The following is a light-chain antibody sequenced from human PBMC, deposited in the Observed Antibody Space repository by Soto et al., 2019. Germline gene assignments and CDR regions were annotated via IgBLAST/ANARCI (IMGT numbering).Light chain of an antibody. J-gene: IGKJ2*01. V-gene: IGKV3-20*01. CDR1: QSVSGNS. CDR2: GAS. CDR3: QQYGSSPYT. Sequence: EIVLTQSPGTLSLSPGDGATLSCRASQSVSGNSLAWYQQKPGQAPRLLIYGASTRATGIPDKFSGSGSGTAFTLTISTLEPEDFAVYSCQQYGSSPYTFGQGTKLEIK.